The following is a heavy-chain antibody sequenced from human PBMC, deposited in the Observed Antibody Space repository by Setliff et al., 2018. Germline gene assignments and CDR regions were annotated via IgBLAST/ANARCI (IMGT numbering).Heavy chain of an antibody. V-gene: IGHV4-31*03. D-gene: IGHD5-12*01. CDR1: DGSIRSGDY. CDR3: ARAKDGYDFDYFDY. CDR2: IHHTGTT. J-gene: IGHJ4*02. Sequence: PSETLSLTCTVSDGSIRSGDYWGWIRQHPGKGLEWIGYIHHTGTTFYNPSLRSRVTISVETSKNQFSLKLTSLTAADTAVYYCARAKDGYDFDYFDYWGQGTPVTVSS.